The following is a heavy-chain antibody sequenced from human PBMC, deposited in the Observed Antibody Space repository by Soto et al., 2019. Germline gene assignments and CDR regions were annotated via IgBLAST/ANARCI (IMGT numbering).Heavy chain of an antibody. D-gene: IGHD5-18*01. V-gene: IGHV1-69*02. CDR1: GGTLRLYT. Sequence: QVQLVQSGAQMKKTGSSEKVSCKATGGTLRLYTISWVRQAPGQGLEWMGRIIPVVGVENYAQKFQGIVAITADKATMPAYMELSSLRPDDTALYYCASNTGNWLDPWGQGTLVTVPP. CDR2: IIPVVGVE. CDR3: ASNTGNWLDP. J-gene: IGHJ5*02.